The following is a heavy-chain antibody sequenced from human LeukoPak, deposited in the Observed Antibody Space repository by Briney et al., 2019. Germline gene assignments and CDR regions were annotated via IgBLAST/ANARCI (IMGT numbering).Heavy chain of an antibody. CDR1: GFTFSDSG. Sequence: GGSLRLSCAASGFTFSDSGMHWVRQAPGKGLEWVAIVSFDGSRRFYADSVRGRFTVSRDNSKNTLFLQMDSLSADDTGVYYCAKEGTDYGDYPYFFDYWGQGTLVTVSS. J-gene: IGHJ4*02. D-gene: IGHD4-17*01. V-gene: IGHV3-30*18. CDR2: VSFDGSRR. CDR3: AKEGTDYGDYPYFFDY.